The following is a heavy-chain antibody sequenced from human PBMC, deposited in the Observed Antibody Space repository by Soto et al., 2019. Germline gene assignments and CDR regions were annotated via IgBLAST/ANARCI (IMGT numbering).Heavy chain of an antibody. CDR1: GFSLSTSGVG. CDR2: IYWDDDK. Sequence: QITLKESGPTLVKPTQPLTLTCTFSGFSLSTSGVGVGWIRQPPGKALEGLALIYWDDDKRYSPSLKSRLTITKDAPKRQVGLTMADMHPVDTPAYYFARRSVVRGGSDHFGSWGQGTLVTVPS. CDR3: ARRSVVRGGSDHFGS. D-gene: IGHD3-10*02. J-gene: IGHJ4*02. V-gene: IGHV2-5*02.